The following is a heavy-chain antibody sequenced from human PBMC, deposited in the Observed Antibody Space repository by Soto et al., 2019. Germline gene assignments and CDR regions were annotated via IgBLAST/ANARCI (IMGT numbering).Heavy chain of an antibody. CDR3: ARTGHGSSWHSGMDV. Sequence: QVQLVQSGAEVKKPGSSVKVSCKASGGTFSSYAISWVRQAPGQGLEWMGGIIPIFGTANYAQKFQGRVTINADESTSAAYMELGSLRSEDTAVYYCARTGHGSSWHSGMDVWGQGTTVTVSS. J-gene: IGHJ6*02. CDR2: IIPIFGTA. V-gene: IGHV1-69*12. D-gene: IGHD6-13*01. CDR1: GGTFSSYA.